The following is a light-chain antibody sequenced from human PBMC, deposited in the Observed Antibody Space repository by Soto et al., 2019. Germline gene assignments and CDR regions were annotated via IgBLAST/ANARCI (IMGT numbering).Light chain of an antibody. V-gene: IGKV3-11*01. J-gene: IGKJ4*01. CDR1: QSVSYY. CDR2: DAS. CDR3: QQRSNWPDLT. Sequence: EVVLTQFPANLSLSPGESATLSCRASQSVSYYLAWYQQKPGQAPRLLIYDASKRATGIPGRFSGSGSGTAFTLTISGLEPEDFAVYYCQQRSNWPDLTLGGGTKVDNK.